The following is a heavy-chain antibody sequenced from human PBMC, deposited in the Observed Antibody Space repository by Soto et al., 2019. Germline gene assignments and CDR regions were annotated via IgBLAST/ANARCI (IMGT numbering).Heavy chain of an antibody. CDR2: INPSDGTT. CDR1: GYMFSSYF. Sequence: QGHLVQSGAEVKRPGASVRVSCESSGYMFSSYFIHWVRQAPGQGLEWVGVINPSDGTTTYAQKFQARITMTRDTSTTTVDMELSSLRSEDTAVYYCARDKDSSARPRADFDYWGQGTLITVSS. V-gene: IGHV1-46*01. D-gene: IGHD6-19*01. J-gene: IGHJ4*02. CDR3: ARDKDSSARPRADFDY.